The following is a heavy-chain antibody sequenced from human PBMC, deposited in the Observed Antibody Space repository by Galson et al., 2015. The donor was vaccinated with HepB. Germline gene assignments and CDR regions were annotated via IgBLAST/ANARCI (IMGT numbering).Heavy chain of an antibody. V-gene: IGHV3-23*01. CDR1: GFTLSRYA. CDR3: AKDGVMVAANPYHFHY. Sequence: SLRLSCAASGFTLSRYAMTWVRQAPGKGLEWVSSITSSGGNSYYTESVKGRFTISRDNSKNTVLLQLNSLRVEDTAVYYCAKDGVMVAANPYHFHYWGQGTLVTVSS. J-gene: IGHJ4*02. CDR2: ITSSGGNS. D-gene: IGHD2-15*01.